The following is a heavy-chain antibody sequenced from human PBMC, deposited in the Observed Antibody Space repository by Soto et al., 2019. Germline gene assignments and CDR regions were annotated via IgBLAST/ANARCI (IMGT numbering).Heavy chain of an antibody. CDR3: TRDGSPWELRDYYYGMDV. V-gene: IGHV3-49*03. D-gene: IGHD1-26*01. CDR2: IRSKAYGGTT. J-gene: IGHJ6*02. Sequence: GGSLRLSCTASGFTFGDYAMSWFRQAPGKGLEWVGFIRSKAYGGTTEYAASVKGRFTISRDDSKSIAYLQMNSLKTEDTAVYYCTRDGSPWELRDYYYGMDVWGQGTTVTVSS. CDR1: GFTFGDYA.